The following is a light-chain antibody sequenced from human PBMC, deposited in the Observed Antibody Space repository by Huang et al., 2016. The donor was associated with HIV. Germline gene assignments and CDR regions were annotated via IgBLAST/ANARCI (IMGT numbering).Light chain of an antibody. Sequence: DIQMTQSPSAMSASVGDRVTITCRASQGISNYLALLQQKPGKVPKRLIYAASNLQSGCPSRFSGSGSETEFTLTISSLQPEEFATHYCLQYISYPPTFGQGTKVEIK. V-gene: IGKV1-17*03. CDR2: AAS. J-gene: IGKJ1*01. CDR1: QGISNY. CDR3: LQYISYPPT.